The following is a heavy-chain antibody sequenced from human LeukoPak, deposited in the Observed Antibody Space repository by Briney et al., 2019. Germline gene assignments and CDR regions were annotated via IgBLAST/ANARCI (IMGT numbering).Heavy chain of an antibody. D-gene: IGHD5-18*01. V-gene: IGHV3-30*01. CDR1: GFTPINYP. CDR2: ISSDGSNK. CDR3: ARVVLGYSYGLLDY. Sequence: PGGSLRLSCAASGFTPINYPMHWVRQAPGKGLELVALISSDGSNKFYADSVNGRFTVSRDNSKNTLYLQMNSLRTEDTAMYYCARVVLGYSYGLLDYWGQGTLVTVSS. J-gene: IGHJ4*02.